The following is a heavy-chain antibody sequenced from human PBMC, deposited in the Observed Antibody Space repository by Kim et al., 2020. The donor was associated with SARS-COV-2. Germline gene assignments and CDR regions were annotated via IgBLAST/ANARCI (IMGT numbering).Heavy chain of an antibody. CDR1: GGSFSGYY. J-gene: IGHJ6*02. Sequence: SETLSLTCAVYGGSFSGYYWSWIRQPPGKGLEWIGEINHSGSTNYNPSLKSRVTISVDTSKNQFSLKLSSVTAADTAVYYCARGALHYCSSTSCPIPLGMDVWGQGTTVTVSS. V-gene: IGHV4-34*01. CDR3: ARGALHYCSSTSCPIPLGMDV. CDR2: INHSGST. D-gene: IGHD2-2*01.